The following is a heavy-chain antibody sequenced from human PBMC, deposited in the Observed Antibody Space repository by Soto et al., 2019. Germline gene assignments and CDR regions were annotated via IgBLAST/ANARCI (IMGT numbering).Heavy chain of an antibody. CDR1: GFTFSSYA. V-gene: IGHV3-30-3*01. J-gene: IGHJ5*02. D-gene: IGHD1-26*01. Sequence: VQLVESGGGVVQPGRSLRLSCAASGFTFSSYAMHWVRQAPGKGLEWVAVISYDGSNKYYADSVKGRFTISRDNSKNTLYLQMNSLRAEDTAVYYCARAWERAFDPWGQGTLVTVSS. CDR2: ISYDGSNK. CDR3: ARAWERAFDP.